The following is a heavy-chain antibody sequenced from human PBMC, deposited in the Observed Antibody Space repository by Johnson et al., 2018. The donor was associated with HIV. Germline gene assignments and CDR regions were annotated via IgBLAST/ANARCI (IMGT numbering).Heavy chain of an antibody. CDR2: IKQDGSEK. V-gene: IGHV3-7*01. J-gene: IGHJ3*02. D-gene: IGHD1-7*01. Sequence: VQLVESGGCLVQPGGSLRLSCAASGFTFSSYWMSWVRQAPGKGLEWVANIKQDGSEKYYVDSVKGRFTISRDNAKNSLYLQMNSLRAEDTAVYYCARVTGPTQLDALDIWGQGTMVTVSS. CDR1: GFTFSSYW. CDR3: ARVTGPTQLDALDI.